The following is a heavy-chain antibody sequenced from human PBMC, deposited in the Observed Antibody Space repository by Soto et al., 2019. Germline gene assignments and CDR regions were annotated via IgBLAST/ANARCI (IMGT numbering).Heavy chain of an antibody. J-gene: IGHJ6*02. Sequence: EVQLVESGGGLVQWGGSLRHSCEGSGFSFGTYGMNWVRQAPGKGLEWVSYISSSSSAIYYADSVKGRLTTSRDNAKNALYMQMNSLRAEDTAVYYCARWQWFGDSYGTDVWGQGTTVTVSS. CDR3: ARWQWFGDSYGTDV. CDR1: GFSFGTYG. CDR2: ISSSSSAI. V-gene: IGHV3-48*01. D-gene: IGHD3-10*01.